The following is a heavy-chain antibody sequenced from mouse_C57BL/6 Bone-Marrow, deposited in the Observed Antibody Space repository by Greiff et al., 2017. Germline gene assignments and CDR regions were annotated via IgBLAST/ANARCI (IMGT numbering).Heavy chain of an antibody. V-gene: IGHV1-69*01. CDR1: GYTFTSYW. D-gene: IGHD2-1*01. CDR3: AREEILLWSYFDY. Sequence: VQLQQPGAELVMPGASVKLSCKASGYTFTSYWMHWVKQRPGQGLEWIGEIDPSDSYTNYNQKFKGKSTLTVDKSSNTAYMQLSSLTSEYSAVYYCAREEILLWSYFDYWGQGTTLTVSS. CDR2: IDPSDSYT. J-gene: IGHJ2*01.